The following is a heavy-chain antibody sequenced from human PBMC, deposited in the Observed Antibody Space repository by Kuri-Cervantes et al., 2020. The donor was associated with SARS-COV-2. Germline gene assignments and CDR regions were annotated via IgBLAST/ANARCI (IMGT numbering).Heavy chain of an antibody. CDR2: IYTSGST. CDR1: GGSISSGSYY. CDR3: ARDRGGTTVTTYNTFDY. J-gene: IGHJ4*02. D-gene: IGHD4-17*01. Sequence: SETLSLTCTVSGGSISSGSYYWSWIRQPAGKGLEWNGRIYTSGSTNYNPSLKSRVTISVDTSKNQFSLKLSSVTAADTAVYYCARDRGGTTVTTYNTFDYWGQGTLVTVSS. V-gene: IGHV4-61*02.